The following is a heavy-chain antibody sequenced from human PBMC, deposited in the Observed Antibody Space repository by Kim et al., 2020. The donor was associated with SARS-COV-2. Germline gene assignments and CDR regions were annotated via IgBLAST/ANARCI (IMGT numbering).Heavy chain of an antibody. CDR2: IYYSGST. Sequence: SETLSLTCTVSGGSISSSSYYWGWIRQPPGKGLEWIGSIYYSGSTYYNPSLKSRVTISVDTSKNQFSLKLSSVTAADTAVYYCARHGAAAGTGPYFDYWGQGTLVTVSS. J-gene: IGHJ4*02. CDR3: ARHGAAAGTGPYFDY. D-gene: IGHD6-13*01. CDR1: GGSISSSSYY. V-gene: IGHV4-39*01.